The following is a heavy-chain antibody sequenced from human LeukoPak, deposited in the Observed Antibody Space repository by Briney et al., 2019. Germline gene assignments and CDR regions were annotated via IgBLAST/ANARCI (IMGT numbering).Heavy chain of an antibody. Sequence: ASVKVSCKASGYTFTSYGISWVRQAPGQGLEWMGGIIPIFGTANYAQKFQGRVTITADESTSTAYMELSSLRSEDTAVYYCARGVMCSSTSCYGYWFDPWGQGTLVTVSS. D-gene: IGHD2-2*01. CDR3: ARGVMCSSTSCYGYWFDP. J-gene: IGHJ5*02. CDR1: GYTFTSYG. CDR2: IIPIFGTA. V-gene: IGHV1-69*13.